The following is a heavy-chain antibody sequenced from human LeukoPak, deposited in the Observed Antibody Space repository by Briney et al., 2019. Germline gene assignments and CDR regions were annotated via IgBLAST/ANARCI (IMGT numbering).Heavy chain of an antibody. D-gene: IGHD1-1*01. Sequence: ASVKVSCKASGYTFTNYYMHWVRQAPGEGLEWMGIINPTGGSTSYAQKFQGRVTMTRDTSTSTVYMELSSLRSEDTAVYYCTRGGYGGPRVAFDYWGQGTLVTVSS. CDR3: TRGGYGGPRVAFDY. CDR2: INPTGGST. V-gene: IGHV1-46*01. CDR1: GYTFTNYY. J-gene: IGHJ4*02.